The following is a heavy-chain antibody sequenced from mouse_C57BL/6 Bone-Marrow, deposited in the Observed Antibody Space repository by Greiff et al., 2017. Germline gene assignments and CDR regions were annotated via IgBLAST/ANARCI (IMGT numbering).Heavy chain of an antibody. CDR2: IRLKSDNYAT. D-gene: IGHD4-1*01. J-gene: IGHJ3*01. CDR1: GFTFSNYW. V-gene: IGHV6-3*01. CDR3: TGPSNWDFAY. Sequence: DVKLVESGGGLVQPGGSMKLSCVASGFTFSNYWMNWVRQSPEKGLEWVAQIRLKSDNYATDYAESVKGRFTISRDDSKSSVYLQMNNLRAEDTXIDYCTGPSNWDFAYWGQGTLVTVSA.